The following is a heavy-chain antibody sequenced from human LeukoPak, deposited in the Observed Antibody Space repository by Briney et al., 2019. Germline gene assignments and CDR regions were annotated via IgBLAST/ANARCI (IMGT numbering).Heavy chain of an antibody. Sequence: SETLSLTCAVYGGSFSGYYWSWLRQPPGKGMEWVGEINHSGSTNYNPSLKSRVTISVDTSKNQFSLKLSSVTAADTSVYYCARVSDFWSGYRGRPNWFDPWGQGTLVTVSS. CDR2: INHSGST. CDR3: ARVSDFWSGYRGRPNWFDP. J-gene: IGHJ5*02. V-gene: IGHV4-34*01. CDR1: GGSFSGYY. D-gene: IGHD3-3*01.